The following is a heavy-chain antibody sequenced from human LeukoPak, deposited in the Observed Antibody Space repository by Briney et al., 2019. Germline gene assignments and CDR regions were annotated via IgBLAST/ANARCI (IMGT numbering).Heavy chain of an antibody. V-gene: IGHV3-30*02. J-gene: IGHJ4*02. CDR2: IRYDGSNK. CDR3: AKGQELLYNYFDY. D-gene: IGHD2-2*02. Sequence: PGGSLRLSCAASGFTFSRYGMHWVRQAPGKGLEWVTFIRYDGSNKYYADSVKGRFTISRDNSKNTLYLQMNSLRAEDTAVYYCAKGQELLYNYFDYWGQGTLVTVSS. CDR1: GFTFSRYG.